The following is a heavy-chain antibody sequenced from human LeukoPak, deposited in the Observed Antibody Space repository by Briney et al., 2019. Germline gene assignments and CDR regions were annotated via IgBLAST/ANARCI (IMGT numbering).Heavy chain of an antibody. J-gene: IGHJ5*02. CDR2: IYDRVST. CDR3: ARVEYCSGGSCYLGWFDP. CDR1: GGSISNYY. V-gene: IGHV4-59*08. D-gene: IGHD2-15*01. Sequence: PSETLSLTCTVSGGSISNYYWSWVRQPPGKGLEWIGYIYDRVSTSYNPSLKSRVSISVDTAKNQFSLNLKSVTAADTAVYYCARVEYCSGGSCYLGWFDPWGQGTLVTVSS.